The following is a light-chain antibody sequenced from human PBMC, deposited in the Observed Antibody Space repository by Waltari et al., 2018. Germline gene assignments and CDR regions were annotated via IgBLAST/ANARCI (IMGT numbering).Light chain of an antibody. CDR3: SSYTSRQTLEL. CDR2: DVT. Sequence: QSALTQPASVSGSPGQSITISCTGTTGDIGSYNYVSWYQHHPGKAPKLLIYDVTKRPSGISNRFSGSKSGNTASLTISGLQADDEADYYCSSYTSRQTLELFGGGTKLTVL. J-gene: IGLJ2*01. CDR1: TGDIGSYNY. V-gene: IGLV2-14*03.